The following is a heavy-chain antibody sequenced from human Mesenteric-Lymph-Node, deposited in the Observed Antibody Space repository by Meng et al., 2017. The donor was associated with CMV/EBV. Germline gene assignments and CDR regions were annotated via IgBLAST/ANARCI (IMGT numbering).Heavy chain of an antibody. CDR1: GYTFTSYD. J-gene: IGHJ6*02. D-gene: IGHD2-2*02. CDR2: MNPNSGNT. Sequence: ASVKVSCKASGYTFTSYDINWVRQATGQGLEWMGWMNPNSGNTGYAQKFQGRVTMTRNTSISTAYMELSSLRSEDTAVYYCARKVHCSSTSCYNGMDVWGRGTTVTVSS. CDR3: ARKVHCSSTSCYNGMDV. V-gene: IGHV1-8*01.